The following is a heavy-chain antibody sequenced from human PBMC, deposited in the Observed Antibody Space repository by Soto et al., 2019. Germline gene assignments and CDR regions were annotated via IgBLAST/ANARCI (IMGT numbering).Heavy chain of an antibody. CDR3: AKGYDFWSGYQYYFDY. D-gene: IGHD3-3*01. V-gene: IGHV3-23*01. J-gene: IGHJ4*02. Sequence: GGSLRLSCAASGFTFSSYAMSWVRQAPGKGLEWASAISGSGGSTYYADSVKGRFTISRDNSKNTLYLQMNSLRAEDTAVYYCAKGYDFWSGYQYYFDYWGQGTLVTVSS. CDR1: GFTFSSYA. CDR2: ISGSGGST.